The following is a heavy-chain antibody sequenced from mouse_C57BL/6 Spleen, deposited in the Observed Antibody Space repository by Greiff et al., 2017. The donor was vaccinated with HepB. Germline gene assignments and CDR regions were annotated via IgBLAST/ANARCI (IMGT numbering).Heavy chain of an antibody. CDR3: TTFTTVVATKDYFDY. Sequence: VQLQQSGAELVRPGASVKLSCTASGFNIKDYYMHWVKQRPEQGLEWIGRIDPEDGDTEYAPKFQGKATMTADTSSNTAYLQLSSLTSEDTAVYYCTTFTTVVATKDYFDYWGQGTTLTVSS. V-gene: IGHV14-1*01. D-gene: IGHD1-1*01. CDR1: GFNIKDYY. CDR2: IDPEDGDT. J-gene: IGHJ2*01.